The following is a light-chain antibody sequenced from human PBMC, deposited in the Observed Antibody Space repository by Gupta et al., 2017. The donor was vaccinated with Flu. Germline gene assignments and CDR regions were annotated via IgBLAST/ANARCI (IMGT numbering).Light chain of an antibody. CDR2: LGF. CDR1: QSLLQSNGFIY. V-gene: IGKV2-28*01. J-gene: IGKJ1*01. Sequence: IVLSQCQLSLPVTPGGPASISCRSSQSLLQSNGFIYLDWYLQKPGQSPQLLIYLGFNRAPGVPVRFSGSGSGTDFTLKISRVEAEDVGVYYCMQALQSPPAFGQGTKVEIQ. CDR3: MQALQSPPA.